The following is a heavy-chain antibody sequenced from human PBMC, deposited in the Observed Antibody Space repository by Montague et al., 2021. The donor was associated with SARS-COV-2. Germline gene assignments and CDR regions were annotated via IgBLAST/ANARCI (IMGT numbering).Heavy chain of an antibody. J-gene: IGHJ6*02. CDR3: ARERTVVIITGYYYYGVDV. CDR2: ISSSSSYI. D-gene: IGHD3-10*01. CDR1: GFTFSSYS. Sequence: SRRLSFAASGFTFSSYSMNWVRQAPGKGLEWVSSISSSSSYIYCADSVKGRYTISRDNAKNSLYLQMNSLRAEDTAVYFCARERTVVIITGYYYYGVDVWGQGTTVTVPS. V-gene: IGHV3-21*01.